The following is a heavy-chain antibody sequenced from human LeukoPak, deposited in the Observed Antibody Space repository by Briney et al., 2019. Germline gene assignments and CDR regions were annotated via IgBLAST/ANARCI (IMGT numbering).Heavy chain of an antibody. CDR1: GYSISSGYY. Sequence: PSETLSLTCTVSGYSISSGYYWGWIRQPPGKGLEWIGSIYHSGSTYYNPSLKSRVTISVDTSKNQFSLKLSSVTAADTAVYYCARRPDSSGYGSYYFDYWGQGTLVTVSS. J-gene: IGHJ4*02. CDR3: ARRPDSSGYGSYYFDY. CDR2: IYHSGST. D-gene: IGHD3-22*01. V-gene: IGHV4-38-2*02.